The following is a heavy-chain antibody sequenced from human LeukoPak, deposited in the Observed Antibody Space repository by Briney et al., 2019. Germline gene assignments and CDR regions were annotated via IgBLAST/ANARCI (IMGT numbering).Heavy chain of an antibody. D-gene: IGHD5-18*01. CDR3: ARASAMND. CDR1: GYTFTDYY. V-gene: IGHV1-2*02. J-gene: IGHJ4*02. Sequence: ASVKVSCKASGYTFTDYYMHWVRQAPGQGLEWMGWINPNSGGTNYAQKFRGRVTMTRDTSISTAYMEVSRLRPDDTAVYYCARASAMNDWGQGTLVTVSS. CDR2: INPNSGGT.